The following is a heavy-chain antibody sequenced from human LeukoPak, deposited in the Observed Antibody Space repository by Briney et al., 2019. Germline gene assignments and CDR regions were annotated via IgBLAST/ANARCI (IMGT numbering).Heavy chain of an antibody. Sequence: KPSETLSLTCTVSGGSISSRPYYWGWVRQPPGQGLEWIGSISYSGSIHYDPSLKSRGTISVDTSRNHFSLRLSSVTAADTAVYYCGALEIGEFYFDYWGQGTLVTVSS. CDR3: GALEIGEFYFDY. J-gene: IGHJ4*02. CDR1: GGSISSRPYY. V-gene: IGHV4-39*01. D-gene: IGHD3-10*01. CDR2: ISYSGSI.